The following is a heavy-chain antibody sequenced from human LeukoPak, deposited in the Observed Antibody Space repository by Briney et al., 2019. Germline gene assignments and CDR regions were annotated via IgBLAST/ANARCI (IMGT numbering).Heavy chain of an antibody. CDR3: ARGVVVIATFAFDI. Sequence: GGSLRLSCAASGFTFSDYYMSWIRQAPGKGLEWVSYISSSGSTIYYADSVKGRFTISRDNAKNSLYLQMNSLRAEDTAVYYCARGVVVIATFAFDIWGQGTMVTVSS. D-gene: IGHD2-21*01. CDR1: GFTFSDYY. J-gene: IGHJ3*02. V-gene: IGHV3-11*04. CDR2: ISSSGSTI.